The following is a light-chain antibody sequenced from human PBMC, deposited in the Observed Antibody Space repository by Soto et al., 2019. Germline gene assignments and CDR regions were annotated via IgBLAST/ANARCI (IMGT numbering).Light chain of an antibody. Sequence: QSVLTQPASVSGSPGQSITISCTVTSSNVGAYNHVSYYQQHPGKATKVIIYDVSQRPSGVSNNFSGSKSGNTASLTISGLQAEDEADYYCSSYTSSSTYVFGTGTKLTVL. J-gene: IGLJ1*01. CDR3: SSYTSSSTYV. V-gene: IGLV2-14*03. CDR1: SSNVGAYNH. CDR2: DVS.